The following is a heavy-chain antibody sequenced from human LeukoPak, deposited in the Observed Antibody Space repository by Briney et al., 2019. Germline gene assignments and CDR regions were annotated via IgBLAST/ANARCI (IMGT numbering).Heavy chain of an antibody. CDR2: ISNIVSTT. Sequence: GGSLRLSCVSSGFTFSSYEMNWVRQAPGKGLEWVSYISNIVSTTYYADSVKGRFTISRDNAKNSVYLLMNSLRAEDTAVYYCASNSFGDYVDYWGQGTVVTVSS. D-gene: IGHD4-23*01. CDR1: GFTFSSYE. V-gene: IGHV3-48*03. J-gene: IGHJ4*02. CDR3: ASNSFGDYVDY.